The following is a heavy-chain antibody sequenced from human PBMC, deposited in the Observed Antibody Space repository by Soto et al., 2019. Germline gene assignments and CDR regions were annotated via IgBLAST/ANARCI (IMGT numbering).Heavy chain of an antibody. CDR3: ARSANYDSGGFYHYFDW. V-gene: IGHV3-33*01. Sequence: GGSLRLSCAASGFTFSSYGMHWVRQAPGKGLEWVAVIWYDGSNKYYVDPVKGRFTISRDNSKNTLYLQMYSLRAEDTAVYYCARSANYDSGGFYHYFDWWGQGSQVTVSS. D-gene: IGHD3-22*01. J-gene: IGHJ4*02. CDR1: GFTFSSYG. CDR2: IWYDGSNK.